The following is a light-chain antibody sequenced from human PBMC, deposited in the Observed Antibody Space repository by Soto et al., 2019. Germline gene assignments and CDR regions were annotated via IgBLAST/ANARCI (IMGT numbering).Light chain of an antibody. Sequence: DIQMTQSPSSLSASVGDRVTIACRASQSSSNFLNWYQQKPGKAPKLLIYAASMLQSGVPSRFSGSGSGTDFTLNISSLQPEEFATYYCQQTTSIPITCGQGTRREIK. J-gene: IGKJ5*01. CDR1: QSSSNF. V-gene: IGKV1-39*01. CDR2: AAS. CDR3: QQTTSIPIT.